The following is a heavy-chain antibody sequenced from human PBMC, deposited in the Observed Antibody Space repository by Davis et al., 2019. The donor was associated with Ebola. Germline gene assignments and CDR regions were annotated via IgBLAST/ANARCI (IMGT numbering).Heavy chain of an antibody. CDR3: AKEVLPSHYYYYYGMDV. J-gene: IGHJ6*02. D-gene: IGHD3-3*01. Sequence: GGSLRLSCAASGFTFSSYWMSWVRQAPGKGLEWVANIKQDGSEKYYVDSVKGRFTISRDNSKNTLYLQMNSLRAEDTAVYYCAKEVLPSHYYYYYGMDVWGQGTTVTVSS. V-gene: IGHV3-7*03. CDR1: GFTFSSYW. CDR2: IKQDGSEK.